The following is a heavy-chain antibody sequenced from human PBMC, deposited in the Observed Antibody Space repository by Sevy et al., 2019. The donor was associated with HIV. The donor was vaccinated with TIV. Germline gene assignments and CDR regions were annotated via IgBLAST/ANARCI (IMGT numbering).Heavy chain of an antibody. D-gene: IGHD2-15*01. J-gene: IGHJ4*02. CDR2: IDTDGSRI. V-gene: IGHV3-74*01. CDR3: ARGGISYSLD. Sequence: GGSLRLSCAASGFTFSSYWMHWVRQDPGKGLVWVSRIDTDGSRISYADSVKGRFTISRDNVKNTLYLQMNSLRAEDTALYYCARGGISYSLDWGQGTLVTVSS. CDR1: GFTFSSYW.